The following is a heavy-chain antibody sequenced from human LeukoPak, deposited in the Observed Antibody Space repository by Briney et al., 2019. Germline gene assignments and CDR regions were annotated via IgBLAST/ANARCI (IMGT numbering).Heavy chain of an antibody. CDR2: IYYSGST. J-gene: IGHJ4*02. D-gene: IGHD1-26*01. CDR1: GGSISSSSYY. V-gene: IGHV4-39*07. CDR3: ARAKDHLLLVGAPKGTTPFDY. Sequence: SETLSLTCTVSGGSISSSSYYWGWIRQPPGKGLEWIGSIYYSGSTYYNPSLKSRVTISVDMSKNQFSLKLSSVTAADTAVYYCARAKDHLLLVGAPKGTTPFDYWGQGTLVTVSS.